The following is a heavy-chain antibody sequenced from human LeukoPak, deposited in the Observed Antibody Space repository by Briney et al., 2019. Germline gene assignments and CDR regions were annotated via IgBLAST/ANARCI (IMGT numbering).Heavy chain of an antibody. V-gene: IGHV3-48*01. CDR3: ARVPSGSYPIDY. Sequence: GGSLRLSCAASGFTFSSNNMNWVRQAPGKGLEWISFISSGSSTIFYADSVKGRFTISRDNANNSLYPQMNSLRAEDTAVYYCARVPSGSYPIDYWGQGTLVTVSS. CDR2: ISSGSSTI. D-gene: IGHD1-26*01. CDR1: GFTFSSNN. J-gene: IGHJ4*02.